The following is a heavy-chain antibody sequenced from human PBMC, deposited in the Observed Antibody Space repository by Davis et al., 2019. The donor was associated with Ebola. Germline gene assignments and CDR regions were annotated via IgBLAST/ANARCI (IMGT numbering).Heavy chain of an antibody. CDR2: ISYDGSNK. J-gene: IGHJ4*02. D-gene: IGHD1/OR15-1a*01. CDR3: ATTHSITGTYYCDY. V-gene: IGHV3-30*03. CDR1: GFTFSSYG. Sequence: GESLKISCAASGFTFSSYGMHWVRQAPGKGLEWVAVISYDGSNKYYADSVKGRFTISRDNSKNTLYLQMNSLRAEDTAVYYCATTHSITGTYYCDYWGQGTLVTVSS.